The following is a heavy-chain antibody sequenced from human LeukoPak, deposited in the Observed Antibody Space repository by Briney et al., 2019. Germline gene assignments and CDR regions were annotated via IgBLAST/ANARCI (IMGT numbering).Heavy chain of an antibody. V-gene: IGHV3-23*01. J-gene: IGHJ4*02. CDR3: AKDQVVGATLFYFDY. CDR2: ISGSGEST. D-gene: IGHD1-26*01. CDR1: GFTFRSYG. Sequence: GGSLRLSCAASGFTFRSYGLSWVRQAPGKGLEWVSTISGSGESTYYADSVKGRFTISRDNSKNTLYLQMNSLRAEDTAVYYCAKDQVVGATLFYFDYWGQGTLVTVSS.